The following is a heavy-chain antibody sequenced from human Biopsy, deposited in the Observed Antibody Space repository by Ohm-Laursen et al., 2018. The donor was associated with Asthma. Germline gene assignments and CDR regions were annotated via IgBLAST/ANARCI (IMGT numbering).Heavy chain of an antibody. CDR2: IVFASGAT. D-gene: IGHD2/OR15-2a*01. V-gene: IGHV1-58*01. CDR3: AAGRTSLQGESLI. J-gene: IGHJ4*01. CDR1: GVALSGYT. Sequence: SSVTVSCNGSGVALSGYTFEWVRQARGLGLEWIAWIVFASGATNYAQNFQDRLTVTRDMSAGSVSMELRGLSSTDTAVYYCAAGRTSLQGESLIWGQGTLVSVSS.